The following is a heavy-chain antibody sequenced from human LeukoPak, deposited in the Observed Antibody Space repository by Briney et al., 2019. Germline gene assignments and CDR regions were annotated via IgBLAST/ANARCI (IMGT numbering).Heavy chain of an antibody. V-gene: IGHV4-39*07. Sequence: SETLSLTCTVSGGSISSSSYYWGWIRQPPGKGLEWIGSIYYSGSTYYNPSLRSRVTISVDTSKNQFSLKLSSVTAADTAVYYCARSSESYDSSGYYSYYFDYWGQGTLVTVSS. CDR3: ARSSESYDSSGYYSYYFDY. CDR2: IYYSGST. J-gene: IGHJ4*02. CDR1: GGSISSSSYY. D-gene: IGHD3-22*01.